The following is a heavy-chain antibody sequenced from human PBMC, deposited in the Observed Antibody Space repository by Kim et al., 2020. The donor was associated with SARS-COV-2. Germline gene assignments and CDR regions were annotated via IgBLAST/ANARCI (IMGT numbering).Heavy chain of an antibody. D-gene: IGHD2-15*01. CDR3: AGEVGGVGVGVVLWSSYY. V-gene: IGHV3-21*05. CDR2: ISSSSST. Sequence: GGSLRLSCAASGFTFSSYSMNWVRQAPGKGLEWVSYISSSSSTNYEDYAEGRCSITREDDTNTLQLQLKSIRGADTAADYYAGEVGGVGVGVVLWSSYY. CDR1: GFTFSSYS. J-gene: IGHJ6*01.